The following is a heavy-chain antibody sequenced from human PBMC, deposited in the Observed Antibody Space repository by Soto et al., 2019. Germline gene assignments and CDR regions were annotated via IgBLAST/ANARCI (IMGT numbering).Heavy chain of an antibody. CDR3: ARDHKWDGMYV. D-gene: IGHD1-26*01. CDR2: IYYSGTT. V-gene: IGHV4-31*03. J-gene: IGHJ6*02. CDR1: GGSFSSDSFI. Sequence: PSDTLSLTCSVSGGSFSSDSFIWSWVRQFPGKGLEWIGYIYYSGTTYYNPSLRSRVIMSVDTSKNQFSLKLSSVTAADTAVYYCARDHKWDGMYVWGQGAALTVSS.